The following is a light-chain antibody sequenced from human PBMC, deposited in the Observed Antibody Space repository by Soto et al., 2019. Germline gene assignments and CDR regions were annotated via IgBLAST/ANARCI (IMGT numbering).Light chain of an antibody. CDR3: NSYTTTSTLVV. CDR1: SSDVGGYSY. J-gene: IGLJ3*02. Sequence: QSALTQPASVSGSPGQSITISCTETSSDVGGYSYVSWYQQYPGKAPKLIIYDVSNRPSGVSNRFSGSKSGTTASLTISGLQYEGGADYYCNSYTTTSTLVVFGGGNKVTVL. V-gene: IGLV2-14*01. CDR2: DVS.